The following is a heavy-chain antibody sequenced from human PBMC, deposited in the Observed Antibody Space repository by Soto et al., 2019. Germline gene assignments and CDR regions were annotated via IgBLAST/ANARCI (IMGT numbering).Heavy chain of an antibody. CDR3: ACEIASGY. CDR1: GFTFSTSG. CDR2: ISRDGSVT. D-gene: IGHD2-21*01. V-gene: IGHV3-30*03. Sequence: QVQLVESGGGVVQPGTSLRLSCVASGFTFSTSGMHWVRRAPGKGLEWVAVISRDGSVTYYAAYVKGRLTISRHTSNNTLYLQMISLRAEDTALYYCACEIASGYWGPGTLDTGSS. J-gene: IGHJ4*02.